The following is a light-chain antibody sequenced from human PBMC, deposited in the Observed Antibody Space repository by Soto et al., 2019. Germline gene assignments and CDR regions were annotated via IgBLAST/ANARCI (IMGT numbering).Light chain of an antibody. J-gene: IGKJ1*01. Sequence: EILITQSPATLSVSPGERATLSCRASQSVSSNLAWYQQKPGQAPRLLIYGASTRATGIPARFSGSGSGTDFTLTISRLEPEDSAVYYCQQYGSSGTFGQGTKVDIK. V-gene: IGKV3-15*01. CDR3: QQYGSSGT. CDR2: GAS. CDR1: QSVSSN.